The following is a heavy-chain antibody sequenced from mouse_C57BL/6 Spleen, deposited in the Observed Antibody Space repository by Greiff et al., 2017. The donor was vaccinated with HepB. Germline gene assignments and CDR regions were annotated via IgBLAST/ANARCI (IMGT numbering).Heavy chain of an antibody. Sequence: EVKLQQSGAELVKPGASVKLSCTASGFNIKDYYMHWVKQRPEQGLEWIGRIDPEDGETKYAPKFQGKATITADTSSNTGYLQISSMTSEDTAVYYGAIGSAFLDYWGQGTTLTVSS. CDR2: IDPEDGET. CDR3: AIGSAFLDY. V-gene: IGHV14-2*01. D-gene: IGHD1-1*01. J-gene: IGHJ2*01. CDR1: GFNIKDYY.